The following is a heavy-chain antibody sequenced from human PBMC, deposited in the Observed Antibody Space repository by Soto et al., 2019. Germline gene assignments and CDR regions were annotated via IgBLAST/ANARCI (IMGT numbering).Heavy chain of an antibody. CDR2: IWYDGSNK. CDR1: GFTFSSYG. V-gene: IGHV3-33*01. Sequence: QVQLVESGGGVVQPGRSLRLSCAASGFTFSSYGMHWVGQAPGKGLEWVAVIWYDGSNKYYADSVKGRFTISRDNSKNTLYLKMNSLRVEDTAVYYCARDRYSSGWYDLDYWGQGTLVTVSS. D-gene: IGHD6-19*01. J-gene: IGHJ4*02. CDR3: ARDRYSSGWYDLDY.